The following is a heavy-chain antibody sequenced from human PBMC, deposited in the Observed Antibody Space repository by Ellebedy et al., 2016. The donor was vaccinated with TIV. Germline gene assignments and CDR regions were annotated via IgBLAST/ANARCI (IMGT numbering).Heavy chain of an antibody. CDR3: ARGGASSKYFDY. Sequence: MPSETLSLTCTVSGDSISSYYWSWIRQHQGKGLEWIGFIYYSGSTNYNPSLKSRVTISVDTSKNQFSLELSSVTAADTAVYYCARGGASSKYFDYWGQGTLVTVSS. V-gene: IGHV4-59*01. CDR1: GDSISSYY. CDR2: IYYSGST. J-gene: IGHJ4*02.